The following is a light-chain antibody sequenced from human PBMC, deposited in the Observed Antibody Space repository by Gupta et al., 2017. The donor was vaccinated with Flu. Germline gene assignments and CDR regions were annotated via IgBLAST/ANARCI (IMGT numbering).Light chain of an antibody. V-gene: IGLV2-14*01. CDR1: SSDIGAYNF. CDR2: EVT. J-gene: IGLJ3*02. CDR3: SSYTTSNTLV. Sequence: HSALTQPASVSGSPGQSITISCTGTSSDIGAYNFVYWYQQHPGKAPKPLIYVVIYEVTNGPAGLSSRFSGSKSGNTASLTISGLQAEDAAHYYCSSYTTSNTLVFGGGTKLTVL.